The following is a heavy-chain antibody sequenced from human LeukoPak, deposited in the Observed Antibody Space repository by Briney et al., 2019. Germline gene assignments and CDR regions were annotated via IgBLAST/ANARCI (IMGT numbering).Heavy chain of an antibody. J-gene: IGHJ4*02. CDR1: GGTFSSYA. D-gene: IGHD3-16*01. Sequence: SVKVSCKASGGTFSSYAISWVRQAPGQGLEWMGRIIPILGIANYAQKFQGRVTITADKSMSTAYMELSSLRSEDTAVYYCARADPGMGEFDYWGQGTLVTVSS. V-gene: IGHV1-69*04. CDR3: ARADPGMGEFDY. CDR2: IIPILGIA.